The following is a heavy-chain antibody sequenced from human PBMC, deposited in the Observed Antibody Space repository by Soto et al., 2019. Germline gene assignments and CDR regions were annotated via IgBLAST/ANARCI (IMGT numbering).Heavy chain of an antibody. CDR1: GGSVSSGSYY. J-gene: IGHJ4*02. D-gene: IGHD1-26*01. CDR3: ARVPSSGSYSLGYFDY. Sequence: QVQLQESGPGLVKPSETLSLTCTVSGGSVSSGSYYWSWIRQPPGKGLEWIGYIYYSGSTNYNPSLKSRVTISVDPSKNQFSLKLSSVTAADTAVYYCARVPSSGSYSLGYFDYWGQGTLVTVSS. CDR2: IYYSGST. V-gene: IGHV4-61*01.